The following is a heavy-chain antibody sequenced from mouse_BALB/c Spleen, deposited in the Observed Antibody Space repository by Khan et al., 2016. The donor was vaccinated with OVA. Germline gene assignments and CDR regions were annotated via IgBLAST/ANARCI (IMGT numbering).Heavy chain of an antibody. V-gene: IGHV5-6*02. CDR3: ADHLTGSFAY. J-gene: IGHJ3*01. CDR1: GFTFSSYS. Sequence: EVKLEESGGDLVKPGGSLKLSCAASGFTFSSYSMSWVRQTPDKRLEWVASISSGGDSTYYPDSVKGRFTISRDNAKNTLSLQMSDLKSEDTAMYYCADHLTGSFAYWGQGTLVTVSA. CDR2: ISSGGDST. D-gene: IGHD4-1*01.